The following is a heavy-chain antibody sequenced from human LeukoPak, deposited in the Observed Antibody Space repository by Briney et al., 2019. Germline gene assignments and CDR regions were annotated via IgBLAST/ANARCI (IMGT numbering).Heavy chain of an antibody. D-gene: IGHD2-2*01. CDR2: ISSSSSYI. J-gene: IGHJ4*02. CDR1: GFTFSSYS. Sequence: GGSLRLSCAASGFTFSSYSMNWVRQAPGKGLEWVSSISSSSSYIYYADSVKGRFTISRDNAKNSLYLQMNSLRAEDTAVYYCARVVPAVGFDYWGQGTLVTVSS. V-gene: IGHV3-21*01. CDR3: ARVVPAVGFDY.